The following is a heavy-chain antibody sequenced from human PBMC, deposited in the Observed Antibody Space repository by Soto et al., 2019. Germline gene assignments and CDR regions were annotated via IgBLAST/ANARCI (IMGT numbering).Heavy chain of an antibody. CDR2: IYWEDDK. V-gene: IGHV2-5*02. J-gene: IGHJ4*02. CDR1: GFSLTTSGVG. CDR3: AHRILRTVFGLVTTTAIYFDF. D-gene: IGHD3-3*01. Sequence: QITLNESGPTVVKPAETLTLTCTFSGFSLTTSGVGVGWIRQSPGKAPEWLALIYWEDDKRYSASLKSRLTITTDTSKNQVVLTMASVDPADTATYYCAHRILRTVFGLVTTTAIYFDFWGQGTPVVVSS.